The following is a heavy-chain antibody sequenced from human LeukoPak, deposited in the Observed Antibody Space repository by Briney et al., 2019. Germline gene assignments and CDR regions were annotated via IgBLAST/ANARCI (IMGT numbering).Heavy chain of an antibody. J-gene: IGHJ4*02. V-gene: IGHV3-23*01. CDR3: AALDHGHDY. CDR2: ISGSGGST. Sequence: GGSLRLSCAASGLSVSTNSMSWVRQAPGKGLEWVSAISGSGGSTYYADSVKGRFTISRDNSKNTLYLQMNSLRAEDTAVYYCAALDHGHDYWGQGTLVTVSS. CDR1: GLSVSTNS.